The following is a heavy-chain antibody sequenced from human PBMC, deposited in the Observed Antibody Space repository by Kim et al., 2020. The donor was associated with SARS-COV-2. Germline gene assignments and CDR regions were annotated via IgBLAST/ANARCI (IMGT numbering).Heavy chain of an antibody. CDR3: ARGDYGDYVIVYYYGMDV. Sequence: GGSLRLSCAASGFTFSSYAMHWVRQAPGKGLEWVAVISYDGSNKYYVDSVKGRFTISRDNSKNTLYLQMNSLRAEDTAVYYCARGDYGDYVIVYYYGMDV. CDR2: ISYDGSNK. J-gene: IGHJ6*01. V-gene: IGHV3-30*04. D-gene: IGHD4-17*01. CDR1: GFTFSSYA.